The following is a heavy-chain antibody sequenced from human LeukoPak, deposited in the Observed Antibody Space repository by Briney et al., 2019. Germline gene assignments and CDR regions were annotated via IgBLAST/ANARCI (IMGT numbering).Heavy chain of an antibody. Sequence: SGTLSLTCAVTGASISNSNWWTWVRQPPGKGLEWIGEIYHSGSTNYKTSLKSRVTISVDTSKNQFSLKLSSVTAADTAVYYCARSLRIPNWFDPWGQGTLVTVSS. CDR1: GASISNSNW. V-gene: IGHV4-4*02. D-gene: IGHD5-12*01. CDR2: IYHSGST. J-gene: IGHJ5*02. CDR3: ARSLRIPNWFDP.